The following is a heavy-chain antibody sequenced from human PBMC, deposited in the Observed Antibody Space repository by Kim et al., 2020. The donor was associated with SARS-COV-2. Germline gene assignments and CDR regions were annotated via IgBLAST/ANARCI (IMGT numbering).Heavy chain of an antibody. Sequence: GGSLRLSCAVSGFTFDTNAMSWVRQAPGRGLEWVSSISGSGTHKYYADSVKGRFTSSRDNSKNTLYLQMNSLRAEDTALYYCAKDIHNSGRLLPYYFD. J-gene: IGHJ4*01. CDR2: ISGSGTHK. CDR1: GFTFDTNA. D-gene: IGHD3-10*01. V-gene: IGHV3-23*01. CDR3: AKDIHNSGRLLPYYFD.